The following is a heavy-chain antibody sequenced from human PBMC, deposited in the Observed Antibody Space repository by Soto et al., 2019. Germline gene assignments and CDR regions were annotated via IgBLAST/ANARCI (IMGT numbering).Heavy chain of an antibody. J-gene: IGHJ4*02. D-gene: IGHD1-7*01. CDR1: GGSFTSNNW. Sequence: SETLSLTCAVSGGSFTSNNWWTWVRQPPGQGLEWIGEIYRTGSTNYNPSLKSRVTISLDKSENQFSLKVTSLTAAYTAVYYCASRDPGTSVDYWGQGTLVTVSS. CDR2: IYRTGST. V-gene: IGHV4-4*02. CDR3: ASRDPGTSVDY.